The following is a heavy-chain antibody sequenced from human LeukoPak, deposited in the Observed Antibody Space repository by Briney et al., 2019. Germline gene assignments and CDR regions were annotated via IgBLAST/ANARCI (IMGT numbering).Heavy chain of an antibody. V-gene: IGHV4-59*08. CDR1: GVSISSYY. D-gene: IGHD6-19*01. CDR2: IYYSGST. CDR3: ARHINVRGWRFDP. Sequence: SETLSLTCTVSGVSISSYYWSWIRQPPGKGLEWIGYIYYSGSTNYNPSLKSRVTISVDTSKNQFSLKLSSVTAADTAVYYCARHINVRGWRFDPWGQGTQVTVSS. J-gene: IGHJ5*02.